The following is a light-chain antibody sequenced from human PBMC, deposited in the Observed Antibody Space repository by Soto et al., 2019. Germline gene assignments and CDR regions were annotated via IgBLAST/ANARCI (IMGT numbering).Light chain of an antibody. V-gene: IGLV2-14*03. CDR1: SSDVGGYNY. J-gene: IGLJ1*01. Sequence: QSVLTHPASVSGFPGQSITISCNGTSSDVGGYNYVSWYQHHPGKAPKLIIYDVTNRPSGVSNPFSGSKSGNTASLTISGLQPEDEADYYCSSYTTSNTRQIVFGTGTKVTVL. CDR3: SSYTTSNTRQIV. CDR2: DVT.